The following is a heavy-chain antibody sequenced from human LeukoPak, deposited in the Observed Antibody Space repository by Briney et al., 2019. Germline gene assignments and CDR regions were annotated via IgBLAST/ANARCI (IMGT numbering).Heavy chain of an antibody. CDR2: ISSSGSTI. Sequence: GRSLRLSCAASAFTFSSYEMNWVRQAPGKGLEWVSYISSSGSTIYYADSVKGRFTISRDDAKNSLYLQMNRPRAEDTAVYYCARDKTGAAAGPDAFDIWGQGTMVTVSS. J-gene: IGHJ3*02. D-gene: IGHD6-13*01. CDR3: ARDKTGAAAGPDAFDI. CDR1: AFTFSSYE. V-gene: IGHV3-48*03.